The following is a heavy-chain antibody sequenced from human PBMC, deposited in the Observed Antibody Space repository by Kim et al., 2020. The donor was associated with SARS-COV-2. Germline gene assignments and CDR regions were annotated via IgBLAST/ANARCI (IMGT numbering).Heavy chain of an antibody. J-gene: IGHJ6*02. CDR3: ARDLTWAAALPRTLGGFYYYGMDV. CDR1: GFTFSSYW. CDR2: INSDGSST. D-gene: IGHD3-16*01. Sequence: RGSLRLSCAASGFTFSSYWMHWVRQAPGKGLVWVSRINSDGSSTSYADSVKGRFTISRDNAKNTLYLQMNSLRAEDTAVYYCARDLTWAAALPRTLGGFYYYGMDVWGQGTTVTVSS. V-gene: IGHV3-74*01.